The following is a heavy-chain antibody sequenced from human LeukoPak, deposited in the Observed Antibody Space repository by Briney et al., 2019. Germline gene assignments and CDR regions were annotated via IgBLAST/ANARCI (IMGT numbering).Heavy chain of an antibody. V-gene: IGHV1-46*01. CDR1: GYTFTSYY. CDR2: INPSGGST. J-gene: IGHJ4*02. Sequence: ASVKVFCKASGYTFTSYYMHWVRQAPGQGLEWMGIINPSGGSTSYAQKFQGRVTMTRDTSTSTVYMELSSLRSEDTAVYYCARDSGNTATVNWGQGTLVTVSS. D-gene: IGHD5-18*01. CDR3: ARDSGNTATVN.